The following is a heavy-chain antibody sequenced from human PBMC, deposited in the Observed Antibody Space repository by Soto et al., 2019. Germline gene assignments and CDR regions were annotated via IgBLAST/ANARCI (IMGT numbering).Heavy chain of an antibody. CDR2: ISAYNGNT. CDR3: ARSGGDIVVVPAGDY. V-gene: IGHV1-18*01. Sequence: ASVKVSXXASGXXXXXXXXSWVRQAPGQGLEWMGWISAYNGNTNHAQKLQGRVTMTTDTSTSTAYMELRSLRSDDTAVYYWARSGGDIVVVPAGDYWGQGTLVTVS. CDR1: GXXXXXXX. D-gene: IGHD2-2*01. J-gene: IGHJ4*02.